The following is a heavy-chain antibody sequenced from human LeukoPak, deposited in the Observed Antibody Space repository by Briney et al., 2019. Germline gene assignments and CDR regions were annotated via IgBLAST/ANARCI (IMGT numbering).Heavy chain of an antibody. Sequence: PGGSLRLSCAASGFTFSSYAMSWVRQAPGKGLEWVSAISGSGGSTYYADSVKGRFTISRDNSKNTLYLQMNSLRAEDTDVYYCAKPTSSGYDAFDIWGQGTMVTVSS. CDR2: ISGSGGST. V-gene: IGHV3-23*01. CDR1: GFTFSSYA. CDR3: AKPTSSGYDAFDI. D-gene: IGHD3-22*01. J-gene: IGHJ3*02.